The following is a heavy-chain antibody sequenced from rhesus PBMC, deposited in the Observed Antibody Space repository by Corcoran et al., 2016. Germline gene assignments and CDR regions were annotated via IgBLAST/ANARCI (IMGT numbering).Heavy chain of an antibody. D-gene: IGHD1-44*02. J-gene: IGHJ4*01. CDR2: IHGSGGKP. CDR3: ARESSTYYSDF. CDR1: GGSWRSHH. Sequence: QVQLQESGPGLVKPSETLPLTCDVSGGSWRSHHWDWIRQAPGKGLEWIGRIHGSGGKPDYSPSLQSRVTISMDTSKDQFSLRLNSMAAADTAVYYCARESSTYYSDFWGQGVLVTVSS. V-gene: IGHV4S2*01.